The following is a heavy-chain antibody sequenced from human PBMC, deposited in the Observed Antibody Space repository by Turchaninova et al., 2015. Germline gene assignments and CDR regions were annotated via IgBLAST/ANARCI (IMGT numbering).Heavy chain of an antibody. CDR3: ARAYKTKSHYYMDV. J-gene: IGHJ6*03. CDR1: GYSFTSYD. V-gene: IGHV1-8*01. CDR2: MNPNSGNT. Sequence: GASVKVSCKASGYSFTSYDITWLRLATGQGLEWMGWMNPNSGNTAYGQKFRGRLTMTRETPISTAYMELSSLTSDDAAIYYCARAYKTKSHYYMDVWGRGTAVTVS. D-gene: IGHD2-21*01.